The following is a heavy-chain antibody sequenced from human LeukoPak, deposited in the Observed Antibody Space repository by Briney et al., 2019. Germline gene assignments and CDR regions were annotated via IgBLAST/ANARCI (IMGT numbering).Heavy chain of an antibody. D-gene: IGHD3-22*01. Sequence: GGSLRLSCAASGFTFSSYWMSWVRQAPGKGLEWVANIKQDGSEKYYVDSVKGRFTISRDNAKNSLYLQMNSLRAEDTAVYYCARVSPESLPDSSGSFFDYWGQGTLVIVSS. CDR3: ARVSPESLPDSSGSFFDY. CDR1: GFTFSSYW. J-gene: IGHJ4*02. V-gene: IGHV3-7*01. CDR2: IKQDGSEK.